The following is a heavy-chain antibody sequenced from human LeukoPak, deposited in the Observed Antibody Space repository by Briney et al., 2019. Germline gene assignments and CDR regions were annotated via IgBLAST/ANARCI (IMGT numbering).Heavy chain of an antibody. V-gene: IGHV1-69*06. CDR1: GGTFSSYA. CDR3: AKDARIAVAGTHYFDY. D-gene: IGHD6-19*01. J-gene: IGHJ4*02. Sequence: SVKVSCKASGGTFSSYAISWVRQAPGQGLEWMGGIIPIFGTANYAQKFQGRVTITADKSTSTAYMELSSLRAGDTAVYYCAKDARIAVAGTHYFDYWGQGTLVTVSS. CDR2: IIPIFGTA.